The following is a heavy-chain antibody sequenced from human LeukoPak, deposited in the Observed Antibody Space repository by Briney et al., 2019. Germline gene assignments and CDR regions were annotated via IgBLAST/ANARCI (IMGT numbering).Heavy chain of an antibody. V-gene: IGHV4-4*07. CDR3: ARDIIRAPYDFTYYYYYMDV. CDR2: IYTSGST. D-gene: IGHD3-3*01. J-gene: IGHJ6*03. Sequence: PSETLSLTXTASGGSISSYYWSWIQQPAGKGLEWIGRIYTSGSTNYNPSLKSRVTMSVDTSKNQFSLKLSSVTAADTAVYYCARDIIRAPYDFTYYYYYMDVWGKGTTVTVSS. CDR1: GGSISSYY.